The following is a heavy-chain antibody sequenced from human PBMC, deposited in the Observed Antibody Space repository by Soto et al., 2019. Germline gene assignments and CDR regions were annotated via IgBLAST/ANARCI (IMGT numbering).Heavy chain of an antibody. CDR1: GNSISGTSSF. V-gene: IGHV4-39*01. D-gene: IGHD3-3*01. J-gene: IGHJ4*02. Sequence: QLQLRESGPGLVKPSETLSLTCTVSGNSISGTSSFWAWIRQPPGKNLEWIGSVYYTGSTYYNSSLKRRVSISIDTSKNQFSLSLNSVTAADTAVYYCTRRVRFTGLLDYWGQGALVTVSS. CDR3: TRRVRFTGLLDY. CDR2: VYYTGST.